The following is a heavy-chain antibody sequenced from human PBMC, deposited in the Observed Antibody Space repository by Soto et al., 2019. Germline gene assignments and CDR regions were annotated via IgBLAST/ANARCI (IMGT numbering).Heavy chain of an antibody. Sequence: PSQTRSLTCXISGDSVSSNTASWNWIRQSPSRGLEWLGRTYFRSKWYNDYAVSVKSRIIINPDTSNNQFSLQLNSVTPEDTAVYFCAKGDNLGPKTGYAFDPWGQGIMVTVSS. J-gene: IGHJ5*02. CDR2: TYFRSKWYN. CDR3: AKGDNLGPKTGYAFDP. CDR1: GDSVSSNTAS. V-gene: IGHV6-1*01. D-gene: IGHD5-12*01.